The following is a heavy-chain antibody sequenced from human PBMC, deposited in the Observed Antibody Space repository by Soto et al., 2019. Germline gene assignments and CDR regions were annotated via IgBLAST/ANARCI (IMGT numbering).Heavy chain of an antibody. J-gene: IGHJ4*02. D-gene: IGHD3-3*01. Sequence: SETLSLTCTVSGASISGYYWSWIRKSAGKGLEWIGRIYATGTTDYNPSLKSRVMMSVDTSKKQFSLRLTSVTAADTAVYFCARAPVGLDTISYFDYWGQGKLVTVSS. CDR1: GASISGYY. CDR2: IYATGTT. CDR3: ARAPVGLDTISYFDY. V-gene: IGHV4-4*07.